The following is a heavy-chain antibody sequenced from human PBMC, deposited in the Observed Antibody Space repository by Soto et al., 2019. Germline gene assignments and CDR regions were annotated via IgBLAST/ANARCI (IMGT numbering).Heavy chain of an antibody. CDR1: GGSFSGYY. CDR3: ARARGGVQD. J-gene: IGHJ1*01. Sequence: QVQLQQWGAGLLKPSETLSLTCAVYGGSFSGYYWSWIRQPPGKGLEWIGELNDSGGTNYNASLKSRFTITGDTSKNQFSLKLSFVTAADTAMYYCARARGGVQDWGPGTLVTVSS. D-gene: IGHD3-10*01. V-gene: IGHV4-34*01. CDR2: LNDSGGT.